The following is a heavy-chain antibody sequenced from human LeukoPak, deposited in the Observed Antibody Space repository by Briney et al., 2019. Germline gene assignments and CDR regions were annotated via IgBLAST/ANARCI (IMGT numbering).Heavy chain of an antibody. J-gene: IGHJ6*03. D-gene: IGHD2-15*01. CDR1: GFTFSSYE. CDR3: AKDSFKVVVAATPYYYYMDV. V-gene: IGHV3-48*03. Sequence: GGSLRLSCAASGFTFSSYEMNWVRQAPGKGLEWVSYISSSGSTIYYADSVKGRFTISRDNAKNSLYLQMNSLRAEDTAVYYCAKDSFKVVVAATPYYYYMDVWGKGTTVTVSS. CDR2: ISSSGSTI.